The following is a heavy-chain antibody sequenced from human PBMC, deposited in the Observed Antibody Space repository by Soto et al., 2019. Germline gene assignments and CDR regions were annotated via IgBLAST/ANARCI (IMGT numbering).Heavy chain of an antibody. J-gene: IGHJ6*03. CDR1: GYTFTSYG. Sequence: GASVKVSCKASGYTFTSYGISWVRQAPGQGLEWMGWISAYNGNTNYAQKLQGRVTMTTDTSTGTAYMELRSLRSDDTAVYYCARTRITMVRVVIIKLSHSHFMDVWGKGTTVTVSS. V-gene: IGHV1-18*01. CDR2: ISAYNGNT. CDR3: ARTRITMVRVVIIKLSHSHFMDV. D-gene: IGHD3-10*01.